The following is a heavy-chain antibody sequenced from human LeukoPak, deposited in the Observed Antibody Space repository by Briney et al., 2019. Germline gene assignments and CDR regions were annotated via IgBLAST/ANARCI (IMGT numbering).Heavy chain of an antibody. Sequence: PSETLSLTCTVSGGSITAGNHHWGWIRQPPGKGLEWIGSVYYSGSIFSDTSHKSRVTISGDTSKNQFSLSLSSVTAAGTAVYYCARLNQGYVTAPHDSWGQGMLVTVSS. V-gene: IGHV4-39*01. J-gene: IGHJ5*01. CDR2: VYYSGSI. CDR3: ARLNQGYVTAPHDS. D-gene: IGHD1-14*01. CDR1: GGSITAGNHH.